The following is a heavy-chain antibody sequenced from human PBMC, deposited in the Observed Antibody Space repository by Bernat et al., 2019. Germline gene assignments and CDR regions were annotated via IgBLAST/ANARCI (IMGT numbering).Heavy chain of an antibody. Sequence: QVRLVESGGGVVQPGGSLRLSCAASGFTFRSYGIHWVRQAPGKGLEWVTFIRNDGSDKYYTDSVKGRFTISRDNSKNTLFLQMNSLSAEDTAVYFCAREGSDTPYNWFDPWGQGTLVTVSS. CDR1: GFTFRSYG. CDR3: AREGSDTPYNWFDP. D-gene: IGHD5-18*01. CDR2: IRNDGSDK. J-gene: IGHJ5*02. V-gene: IGHV3-30*02.